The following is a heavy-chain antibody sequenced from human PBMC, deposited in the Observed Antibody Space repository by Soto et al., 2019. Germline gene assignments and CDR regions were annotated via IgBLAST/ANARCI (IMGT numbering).Heavy chain of an antibody. J-gene: IGHJ4*02. CDR1: GGSIGSYY. V-gene: IGHV4-59*01. Sequence: QVQLQESGPGLVKPSETLSLTCTVSGGSIGSYYWSWIRQPPGKGLEWIGYIYYSGSTNYNPSLKSRVTISVDTSKNQFSLKLSSVTAADTAVYYCARGVSSYAIDYWGQGTLVTVSS. CDR3: ARGVSSYAIDY. D-gene: IGHD6-13*01. CDR2: IYYSGST.